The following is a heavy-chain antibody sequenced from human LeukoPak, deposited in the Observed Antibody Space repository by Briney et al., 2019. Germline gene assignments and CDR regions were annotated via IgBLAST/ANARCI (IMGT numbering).Heavy chain of an antibody. CDR3: AGADAIYGDFPGEDFS. J-gene: IGHJ4*02. CDR2: INPSGGST. V-gene: IGHV1-46*01. CDR1: GYTFTSYY. D-gene: IGHD4-17*01. Sequence: ASVKVSCKASGYTFTSYYMHWVRQAPGQGLEWMGIINPSGGSTSYAQKFQGRVTMTRDTSTSTVYMELSSLRSEDTAVYYCAGADAIYGDFPGEDFSWGQGTLVTVSS.